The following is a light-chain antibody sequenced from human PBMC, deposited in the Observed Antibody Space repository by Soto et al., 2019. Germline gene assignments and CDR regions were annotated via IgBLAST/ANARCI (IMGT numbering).Light chain of an antibody. CDR3: AAWDDSLNGAVV. CDR1: SSNIGSNT. CDR2: SNS. Sequence: QSVLTQPPSASGTPGQRVTISCSGSSSNIGSNTVKWYQQFPGPAPKLLIYSNSQRAAGVPDRFSGSKSGTSASLAISGLQSEDEAEYYCAAWDDSLNGAVVFGGGTKVTVL. J-gene: IGLJ2*01. V-gene: IGLV1-44*01.